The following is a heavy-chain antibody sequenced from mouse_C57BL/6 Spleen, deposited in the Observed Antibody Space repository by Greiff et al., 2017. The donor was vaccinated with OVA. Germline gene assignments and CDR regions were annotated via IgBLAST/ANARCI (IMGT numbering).Heavy chain of an antibody. CDR3: ASPEPLITTVVDAMDY. V-gene: IGHV1-53*01. J-gene: IGHJ4*01. Sequence: QVQLQQPGPELVKPGASVKLSCKASGYTFTSYWMHWVKQRPGQGLEWIGNINPSNGGTNYNEKFKSKATLTVDKSSSTAYMQLSSLTSEDSAVYYCASPEPLITTVVDAMDYWGQGTSVTVSS. D-gene: IGHD1-1*01. CDR1: GYTFTSYW. CDR2: INPSNGGT.